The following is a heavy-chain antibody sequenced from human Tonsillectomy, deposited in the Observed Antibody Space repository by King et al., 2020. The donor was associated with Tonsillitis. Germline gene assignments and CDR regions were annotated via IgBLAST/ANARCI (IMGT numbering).Heavy chain of an antibody. CDR2: IYYSGST. CDR3: ARHAGVFDY. V-gene: IGHV4-59*08. J-gene: IGHJ4*02. Sequence: VQLQESGPGLVKPSETLSLTCTVSGGSISSYYWSWIRQPPGKGLEWIGYIYYSGSTNYNPSLKSRVTISVDTSKNQFSLKLSSVTAAETAVYYCARHAGVFDYWGQGTLVTVSS. D-gene: IGHD1-14*01. CDR1: GGSISSYY.